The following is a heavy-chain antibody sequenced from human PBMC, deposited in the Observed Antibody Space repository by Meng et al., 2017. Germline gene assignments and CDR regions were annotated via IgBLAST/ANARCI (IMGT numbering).Heavy chain of an antibody. Sequence: SVKVSCKASGGTFSSYTISWVRQDPGQGLEWMGRIIPILGIANYAQKFQGRVTITADKSTSTAYMELSSLRSEDTAVYYCARASGSGITMVRGPNYGMDVWGQGTTVTVSS. CDR2: IIPILGIA. D-gene: IGHD3-10*01. V-gene: IGHV1-69*02. J-gene: IGHJ6*02. CDR1: GGTFSSYT. CDR3: ARASGSGITMVRGPNYGMDV.